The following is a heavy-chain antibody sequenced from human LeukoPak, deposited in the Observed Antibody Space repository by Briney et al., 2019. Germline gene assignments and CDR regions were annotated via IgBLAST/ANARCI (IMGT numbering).Heavy chain of an antibody. V-gene: IGHV4-38-2*02. Sequence: SETLSLTCTVSGYSISSGYYWGWIRQPPGKGLEWIGSIYHSGSTYYNPSLKSRVTISVDTSKNQFSLKLSSVTAADTAVYYCARDPSGSYLTRYFDYWGQGTLVTVSS. J-gene: IGHJ4*02. CDR3: ARDPSGSYLTRYFDY. CDR2: IYHSGST. CDR1: GYSISSGYY. D-gene: IGHD1-26*01.